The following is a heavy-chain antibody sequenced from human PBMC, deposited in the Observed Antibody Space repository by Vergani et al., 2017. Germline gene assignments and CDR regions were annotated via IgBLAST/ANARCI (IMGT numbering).Heavy chain of an antibody. Sequence: QVQLVQSGAEVKKPGASVKVSCKASGYTFTSYYMHWVRQAPGQGLEWMGIINPSGGSTSYAQKFQGRVTMTRDTSTSTVYMELSSLRSEDTAVYYCARGDITMVRGVIGYYYYYMDVWGKGTTVTVSS. CDR2: INPSGGST. J-gene: IGHJ6*03. V-gene: IGHV1-46*01. D-gene: IGHD3-10*01. CDR3: ARGDITMVRGVIGYYYYYMDV. CDR1: GYTFTSYY.